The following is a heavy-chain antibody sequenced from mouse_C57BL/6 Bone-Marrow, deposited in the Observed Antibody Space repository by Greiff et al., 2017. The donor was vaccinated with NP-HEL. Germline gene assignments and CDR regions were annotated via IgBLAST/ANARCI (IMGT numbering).Heavy chain of an antibody. CDR2: ISSGCSYT. D-gene: IGHD2-4*01. CDR1: GFTFSSYG. CDR3: ARARVYYDYDEGFAY. Sequence: EVQRVESGGDLVKPGGSLKLSCAASGFTFSSYGMSWVRQTPDKRLEWVAPISSGCSYTYYPDSVMGRFPISRDNAKNTLYMQMSSLKSKDTAMYYCARARVYYDYDEGFAYWGQGTLVTVSA. J-gene: IGHJ3*01. V-gene: IGHV5-6*01.